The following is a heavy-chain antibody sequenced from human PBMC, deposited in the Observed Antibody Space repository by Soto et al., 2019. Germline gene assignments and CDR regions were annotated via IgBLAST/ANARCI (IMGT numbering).Heavy chain of an antibody. CDR1: GCSISSYY. Sequence: QVQLQESGPGLVKPSETLSLTCTVSGCSISSYYWSWIRQPPGKGLEWIGYIYYSGSTNYTPSLKSRVTISVDTSKNQFSLKLSSVTAADTDVYYCARRYGWAFDIWGQGTMVTVSS. D-gene: IGHD3-16*01. CDR2: IYYSGST. CDR3: ARRYGWAFDI. J-gene: IGHJ3*02. V-gene: IGHV4-59*08.